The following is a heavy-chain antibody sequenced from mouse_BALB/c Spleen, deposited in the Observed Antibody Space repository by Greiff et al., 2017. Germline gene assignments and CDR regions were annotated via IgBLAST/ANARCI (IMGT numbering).Heavy chain of an antibody. D-gene: IGHD1-1*01. V-gene: IGHV1-80*01. CDR3: ARRGSTVVDAMDY. CDR1: GYAFSSYW. CDR2: IYPGDGDT. J-gene: IGHJ4*01. Sequence: QVQLQQSGAELVRPGSSVKISCKASGYAFSSYWMNWVKQRPGQGLEWIGQIYPGDGDTNYNGKFKGKATLTADKSSSTAYMQLSSLTSEDSAVYFCARRGSTVVDAMDYWGQGTSVTVSS.